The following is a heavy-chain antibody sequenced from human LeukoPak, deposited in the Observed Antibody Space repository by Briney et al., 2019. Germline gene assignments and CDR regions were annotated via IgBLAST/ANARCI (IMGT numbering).Heavy chain of an antibody. CDR2: ISGGGSTK. V-gene: IGHV3-48*03. CDR3: ARHCSGGTCYFDY. J-gene: IGHJ4*02. CDR1: GFTVSSYE. D-gene: IGHD2-15*01. Sequence: GGSLRLSCAASGFTVSSYEMNWVRQAPGKGLELVSYISGGGSTKFNTDSVKGRFTIYRDNAKNSLYLQMNSLRAEDTAIYYCARHCSGGTCYFDYWGQGTLVTVSS.